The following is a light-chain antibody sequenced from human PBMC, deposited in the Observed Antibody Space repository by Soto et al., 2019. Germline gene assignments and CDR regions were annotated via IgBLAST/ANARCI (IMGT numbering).Light chain of an antibody. CDR1: KLGDKY. V-gene: IGLV3-1*01. CDR3: QAWDSSTYV. J-gene: IGLJ1*01. CDR2: QDS. Sequence: SSELTQPPSVSVSPGQTASITCSGDKLGDKYACWYQQKPGQPPVLVIYQDSKRPSGIPERFSGSNSGNTATLTISGTQAMDEADYYCQAWDSSTYVFGTGTKLTVL.